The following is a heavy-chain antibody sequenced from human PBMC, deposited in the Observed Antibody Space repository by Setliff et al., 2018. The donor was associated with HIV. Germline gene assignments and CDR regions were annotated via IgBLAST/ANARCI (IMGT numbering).Heavy chain of an antibody. Sequence: SETLSLTCSVYGTSFSDHYWSWIRQPPGKGLEWIGYIYTSGSTNYNPSLKSRVTISVDTSENPFSLRLNSVTAADTAVYYCARSRLHYYDSSGYYPSYFDYWGQGTLVTVSS. CDR2: IYTSGST. D-gene: IGHD3-22*01. J-gene: IGHJ4*02. CDR1: GTSFSDHY. CDR3: ARSRLHYYDSSGYYPSYFDY. V-gene: IGHV4-4*08.